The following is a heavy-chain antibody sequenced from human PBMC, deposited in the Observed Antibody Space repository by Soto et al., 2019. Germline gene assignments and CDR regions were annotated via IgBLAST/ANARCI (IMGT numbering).Heavy chain of an antibody. Sequence: EVQLLESGGGLVQPGGSLRLSCAASGFTFSSYAMSWVRQAPGKGLEWVSAISGSGGSTYYADSVKGRFTISRDNSKNTLYLQMNSLRAEDTAVYYCANVMLRENLFDYWGQGTLVTVSS. J-gene: IGHJ4*02. CDR1: GFTFSSYA. D-gene: IGHD2-15*01. V-gene: IGHV3-23*01. CDR2: ISGSGGST. CDR3: ANVMLRENLFDY.